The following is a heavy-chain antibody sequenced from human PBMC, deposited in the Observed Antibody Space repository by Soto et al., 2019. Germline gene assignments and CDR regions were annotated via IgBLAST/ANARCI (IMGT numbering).Heavy chain of an antibody. J-gene: IGHJ4*02. D-gene: IGHD3-3*01. CDR1: GFTFSSYA. CDR3: AKDMHYDFWSGYYRPLDY. V-gene: IGHV3-23*01. CDR2: ISGSGGST. Sequence: GGSLRLSCAASGFTFSSYAMSLVRQAPGKGLEWVSAISGSGGSTYYADSVKGRFTISRDNSKNTLYLQMNSLRAEDTAVYYCAKDMHYDFWSGYYRPLDYWGQGPLVTVSS.